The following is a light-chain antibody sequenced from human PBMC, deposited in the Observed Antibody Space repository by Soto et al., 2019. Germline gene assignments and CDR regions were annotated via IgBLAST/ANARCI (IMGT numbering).Light chain of an antibody. CDR1: SSNIGAGYD. CDR2: GNN. Sequence: QSVLTQPPSVSGAPGQRVTISCTGSSSNIGAGYDVHWYQQIPGTAPKLLIYGNNNRPSGVPDRFSGSKSDTSASLAITGLQADDEAYYYCQSYASTLSGSDVAFGGGTKLTVL. J-gene: IGLJ2*01. CDR3: QSYASTLSGSDVA. V-gene: IGLV1-40*01.